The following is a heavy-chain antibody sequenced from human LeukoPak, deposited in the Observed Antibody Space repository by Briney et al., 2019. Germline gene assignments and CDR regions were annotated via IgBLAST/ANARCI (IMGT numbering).Heavy chain of an antibody. J-gene: IGHJ4*02. CDR2: IIPILDVT. Sequence: SVKVSCKASGDTFNNYAISWIRQAPGQGLEWMGRIIPILDVTNYAQEFLGRVTITAAKSTSTAHMELSSLKSEDTAVYYCASPLDASGYYYDHWGQGTLVTVSS. V-gene: IGHV1-69*04. D-gene: IGHD3-22*01. CDR1: GDTFNNYA. CDR3: ASPLDASGYYYDH.